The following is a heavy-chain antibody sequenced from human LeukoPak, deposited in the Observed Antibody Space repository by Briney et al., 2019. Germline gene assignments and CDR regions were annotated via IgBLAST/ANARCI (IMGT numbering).Heavy chain of an antibody. CDR1: GGSIRTSSYY. CDR2: IYYSGST. J-gene: IGHJ4*02. V-gene: IGHV4-39*01. CDR3: SRSVTRVHLDY. Sequence: PSETLSLTCTVSGGSIRTSSYYWVWIRQPPGAGLEWIGSIYYSGSTYYNPSLKSRVTISVDTSKNQFSPKLSSVTAADTAVYYCSRSVTRVHLDYWGQGTLVTVSS. D-gene: IGHD4-17*01.